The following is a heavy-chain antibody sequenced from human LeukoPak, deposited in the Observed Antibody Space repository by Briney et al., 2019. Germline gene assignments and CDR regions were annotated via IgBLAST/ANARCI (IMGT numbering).Heavy chain of an antibody. V-gene: IGHV3-7*01. J-gene: IGHJ4*02. CDR2: IKQDGSEK. CDR3: AREPAYHSGYDYGLDY. Sequence: GGSLRLSCAASGFTFSSYWMSWVRQAPGKGLEWVANIKQDGSEKYYVDSVKGRFTISRDNAKNSLYLQMNSLRAEDTAVYYCAREPAYHSGYDYGLDYWGQGTLVTVFS. D-gene: IGHD5-12*01. CDR1: GFTFSSYW.